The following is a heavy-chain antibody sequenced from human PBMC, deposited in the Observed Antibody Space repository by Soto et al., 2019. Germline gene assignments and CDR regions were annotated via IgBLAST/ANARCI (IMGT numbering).Heavy chain of an antibody. CDR1: GGSIRSGSNC. V-gene: IGHV4-39*01. D-gene: IGHD3-10*01. J-gene: IGHJ5*02. CDR2: VYYNGNT. Sequence: QLQLQESGPRLVKPSETLSLICSVSGGSIRSGSNCWAWIRQPPGKGLDWIGTVYYNGNTYYNASLKSRVTISADTSKNQFSLKLSSVSAADTAVYYCVRQTIVRGVLSWFDPWGQGTLVTVSS. CDR3: VRQTIVRGVLSWFDP.